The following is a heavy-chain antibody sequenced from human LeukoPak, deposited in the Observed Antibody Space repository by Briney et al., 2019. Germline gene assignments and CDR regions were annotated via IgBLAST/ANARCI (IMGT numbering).Heavy chain of an antibody. V-gene: IGHV3-20*04. CDR2: INWNGGST. D-gene: IGHD6-13*01. J-gene: IGHJ6*03. Sequence: PGGSLRLSCAASGFTFDDYGMSWVRQAPGKGLEWVSGINWNGGSTGYADSVKGRFTISRDNAKNSLYLQMNSLRAEDTALYYCARTKEGFSGIAAAGLYYYYYMDVWGKGTTVTVSS. CDR3: ARTKEGFSGIAAAGLYYYYYMDV. CDR1: GFTFDDYG.